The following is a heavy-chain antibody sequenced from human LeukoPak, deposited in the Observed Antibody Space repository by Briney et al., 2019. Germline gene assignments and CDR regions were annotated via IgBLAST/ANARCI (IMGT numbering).Heavy chain of an antibody. J-gene: IGHJ4*02. CDR2: IYYSGSP. Sequence: SETLSLTCTVSGGSISNNNYYRAWIRQPPGKGLECIGSIYYSGSPYYNPSLKSRVTISIDTSKNQFSLRLRSVTAADTAVYYCARRGDGFDYWGQGILVTVSS. D-gene: IGHD3-10*01. CDR3: ARRGDGFDY. CDR1: GGSISNNNYY. V-gene: IGHV4-39*01.